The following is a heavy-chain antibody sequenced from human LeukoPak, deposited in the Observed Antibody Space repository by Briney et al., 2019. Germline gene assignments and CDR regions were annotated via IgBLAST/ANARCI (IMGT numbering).Heavy chain of an antibody. V-gene: IGHV3-23*01. D-gene: IGHD4/OR15-4a*01. CDR1: GFTFSSYT. Sequence: GGSLRLSCAASGFTFSSYTMSWVRQAPGKGLEWVSTITTSDGNTYYADSVKGRFTVSRDNSKNTLLLQMNSLRAEDTAVYYCAKAPNYVFDYWGQGTLVTVSS. J-gene: IGHJ4*02. CDR3: AKAPNYVFDY. CDR2: ITTSDGNT.